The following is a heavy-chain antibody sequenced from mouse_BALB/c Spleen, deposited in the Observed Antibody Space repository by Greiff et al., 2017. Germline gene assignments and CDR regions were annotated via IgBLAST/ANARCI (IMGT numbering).Heavy chain of an antibody. CDR2: ISSGSSTI. D-gene: IGHD4-1*01. CDR1: GFTFSSYA. CDR3: ARSKLGSFDY. V-gene: IGHV5-17*02. J-gene: IGHJ2*01. Sequence: EVKLVESGGGLVKPGGSLKLSCAASGFTFSSYAMSWVRQAPEKGLEWVAYISSGSSTIYYADTVKGRFTISRDNPKNTLFLQMTSLRSEDTAMYYCARSKLGSFDYWGQGTTLTVSS.